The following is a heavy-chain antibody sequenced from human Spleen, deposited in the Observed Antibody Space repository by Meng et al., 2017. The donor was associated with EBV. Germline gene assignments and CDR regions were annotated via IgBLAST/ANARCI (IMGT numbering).Heavy chain of an antibody. CDR2: IFYSGTT. V-gene: IGHV4-61*01. D-gene: IGHD3-16*02. CDR3: AREVIRNWFDP. J-gene: IGHJ5*02. Sequence: QGQLQEAGPGLVKPSATLSLTCTVSGGSISSGSYYWSWIRQPPGKGLEWIGYIFYSGTTNYNSSLKSRVTISVDTSNNQFSLKLSSVTAADTAVYYCAREVIRNWFDPWGQGTLVTVSS. CDR1: GGSISSGSYY.